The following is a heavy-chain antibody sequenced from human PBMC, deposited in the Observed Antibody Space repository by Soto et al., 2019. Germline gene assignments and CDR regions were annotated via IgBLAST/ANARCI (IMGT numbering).Heavy chain of an antibody. CDR3: AKARGGNPWSAFDI. CDR1: GFTFDDYA. CDR2: ISWNSGNI. D-gene: IGHD2-15*01. V-gene: IGHV3-9*01. J-gene: IGHJ3*02. Sequence: EVQLVESGGGLVQPGRSLRLSCAASGFTFDDYAMHWVRQAPGKGLEWVSGISWNSGNIGYAESVKGRFTISRDNAKNSLYLQMNSLRDEDTALYYCAKARGGNPWSAFDIWGQGTMVTVSS.